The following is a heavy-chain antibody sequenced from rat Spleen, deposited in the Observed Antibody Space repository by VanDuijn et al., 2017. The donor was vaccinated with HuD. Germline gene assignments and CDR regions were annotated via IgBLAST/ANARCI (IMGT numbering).Heavy chain of an antibody. CDR2: ISTGGGNT. CDR1: GFTFSNYD. Sequence: EVQLVESGGGLVQPGRSLKLSCAASGFTFSNYDMAWVRQAPTKGLEWVASISTGGGNTYYRDSVKGRFTISRDNAKNTQYLQMDSLRSEDTATYYCARRLLRVYVRLYFDYWGQGVMVTVSS. J-gene: IGHJ2*01. D-gene: IGHD1-9*01. CDR3: ARRLLRVYVRLYFDY. V-gene: IGHV5S13*01.